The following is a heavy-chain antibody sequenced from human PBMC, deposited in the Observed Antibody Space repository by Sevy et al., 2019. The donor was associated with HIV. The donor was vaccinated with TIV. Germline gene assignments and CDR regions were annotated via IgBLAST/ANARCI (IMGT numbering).Heavy chain of an antibody. Sequence: GGSLRLSCAASGFTFSSYGMHWVRQAPGKGLEWVAVISYDGSNEYYRDSVKGRFTISRDNSKNTLYLQMNSLRAEDAAVYYCAKDTEYYDVWSGMEYWGQGTLVTVSS. D-gene: IGHD3-3*01. CDR1: GFTFSSYG. V-gene: IGHV3-30*18. CDR2: ISYDGSNE. J-gene: IGHJ4*02. CDR3: AKDTEYYDVWSGMEY.